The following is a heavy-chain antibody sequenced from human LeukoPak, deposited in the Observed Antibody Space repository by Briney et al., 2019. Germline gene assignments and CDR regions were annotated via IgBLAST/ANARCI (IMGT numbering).Heavy chain of an antibody. Sequence: GGSLRLSCAASGFTFDDYAMHWVRQTPGKGLEWVSGISWNSGSIGYADSVRGRFTISSDNAKNSLYLQMNSLRAEDTALYYCAKGGSSGWYEDYFDYWGQGTLVTVSS. CDR3: AKGGSSGWYEDYFDY. D-gene: IGHD6-19*01. J-gene: IGHJ4*02. CDR2: ISWNSGSI. CDR1: GFTFDDYA. V-gene: IGHV3-9*01.